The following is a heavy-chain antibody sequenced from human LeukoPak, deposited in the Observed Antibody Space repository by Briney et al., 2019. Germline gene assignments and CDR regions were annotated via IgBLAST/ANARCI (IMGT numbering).Heavy chain of an antibody. Sequence: KPGGSLRLSCAASGFTFSDYYMSWFRQPPGKGLEWISYISSSGITMYYADSVKGRFTISRDNAKNSLYLQMNSLRVEDTAVYYCARGYTGSYYRWFDPWGQGTLVTVSS. CDR2: ISSSGITM. V-gene: IGHV3-11*04. D-gene: IGHD1-26*01. J-gene: IGHJ5*02. CDR3: ARGYTGSYYRWFDP. CDR1: GFTFSDYY.